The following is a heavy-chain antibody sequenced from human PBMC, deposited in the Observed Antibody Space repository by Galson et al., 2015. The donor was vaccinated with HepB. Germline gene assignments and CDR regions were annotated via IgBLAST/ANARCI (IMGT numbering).Heavy chain of an antibody. CDR2: ITPMFGTA. J-gene: IGHJ4*02. Sequence: SVKVSCKASGGSFSRCAISWVRQDPGQGLEWMGGITPMFGTANYAQKFQGRVTITADESTSTVYMELSSLRSEDTAIYYCARGYDSANYYYLYWGQGTLVTVSS. V-gene: IGHV1-69*13. CDR3: ARGYDSANYYYLY. D-gene: IGHD3-10*01. CDR1: GGSFSRCA.